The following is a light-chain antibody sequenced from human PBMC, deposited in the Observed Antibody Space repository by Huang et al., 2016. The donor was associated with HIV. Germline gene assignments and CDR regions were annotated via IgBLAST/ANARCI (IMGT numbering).Light chain of an antibody. CDR2: DAS. J-gene: IGKJ4*01. Sequence: EIVLTQSPATLSLSPGERATLSCRASQSVSKYLAWYQQKPGEAPRLLIYDASNRATGIPARFSGSGSGTYFTLTINSLEPEDSAVYYCQQRSNWPPLTFGGGTKVEI. CDR1: QSVSKY. V-gene: IGKV3-11*01. CDR3: QQRSNWPPLT.